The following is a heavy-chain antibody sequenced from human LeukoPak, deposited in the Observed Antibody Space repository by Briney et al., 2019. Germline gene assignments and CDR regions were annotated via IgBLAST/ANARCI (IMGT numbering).Heavy chain of an antibody. CDR1: GFTFSDSA. D-gene: IGHD5-24*01. CDR3: AKDSPQLERSAEYFQH. Sequence: PGGSLRLSCAASGFTFSDSAMTWVRQAPGKGLEWVSLISFSGDSIYYADSVRGRFTISRDNSKDTLYLQMNSLRAEDTAVYYCAKDSPQLERSAEYFQHWGQGTLVTVSS. CDR2: ISFSGDSI. V-gene: IGHV3-23*01. J-gene: IGHJ1*01.